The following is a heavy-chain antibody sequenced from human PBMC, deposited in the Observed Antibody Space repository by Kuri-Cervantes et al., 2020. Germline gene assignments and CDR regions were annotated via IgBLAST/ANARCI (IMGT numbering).Heavy chain of an antibody. CDR3: AKDDRPYYYGSGSYLYYYYGMDV. CDR2: ISWNSGSI. J-gene: IGHJ6*02. D-gene: IGHD3-10*01. V-gene: IGHV3-9*01. CDR1: GFTFDDYA. Sequence: GGSLRLSCAASGFTFDDYAMHWVRQAPGKGLEWVSGISWNSGSIGYADSVKGRFTISRDNAKNSLYLQMNSLRTEDTALYYCAKDDRPYYYGSGSYLYYYYGMDVWGQGTTVTVSS.